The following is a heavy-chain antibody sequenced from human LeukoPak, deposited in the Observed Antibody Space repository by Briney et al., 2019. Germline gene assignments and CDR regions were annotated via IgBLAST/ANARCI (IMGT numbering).Heavy chain of an antibody. CDR1: GYIFTSYW. Sequence: PGASLQISCKCSGYIFTSYWIGWVRQLPGKGLEWMGIIYPADFDTRYSPSFQGQVTISADKSVSTAYLQWSSLKASDTAMYYCARPFGPYSYGKYFDYWGQGTLVTVSS. CDR2: IYPADFDT. J-gene: IGHJ4*02. CDR3: ARPFGPYSYGKYFDY. V-gene: IGHV5-51*01. D-gene: IGHD5-18*01.